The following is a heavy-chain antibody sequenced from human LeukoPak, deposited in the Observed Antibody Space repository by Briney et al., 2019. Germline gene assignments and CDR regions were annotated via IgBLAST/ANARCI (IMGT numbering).Heavy chain of an antibody. V-gene: IGHV3-21*01. CDR2: ISSSSSYI. Sequence: GGFLRLSCAASGFTFSSYSMVWVRQAPEKGLEWVSSISSSSSYIYYADSVKGRFTISRDNAKNSLYLQMNSLRAEDTAVYYCARGLDTAMATSDYWGQGTLVTVSS. CDR3: ARGLDTAMATSDY. D-gene: IGHD5-18*01. J-gene: IGHJ4*02. CDR1: GFTFSSYS.